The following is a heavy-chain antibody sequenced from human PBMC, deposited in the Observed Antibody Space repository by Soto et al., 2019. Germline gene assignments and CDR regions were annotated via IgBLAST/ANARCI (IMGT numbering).Heavy chain of an antibody. CDR3: ARPSGSYSHVPGGEDAFDI. V-gene: IGHV6-1*01. CDR1: GDSVSSNTAA. D-gene: IGHD1-26*01. J-gene: IGHJ3*02. CDR2: TYYRSNWRH. Sequence: PSPTLSLTCAISGDSVSSNTAAWNWIRSSPSRGLEWLGRTYYRSNWRHDYAVSVKSRITVNPDTSKNHFSLQLNSVTPDDTAVYYCARPSGSYSHVPGGEDAFDIWGQGTMVTVSS.